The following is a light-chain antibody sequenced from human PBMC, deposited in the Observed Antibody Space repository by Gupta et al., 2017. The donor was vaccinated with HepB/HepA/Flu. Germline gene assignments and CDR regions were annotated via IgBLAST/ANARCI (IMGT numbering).Light chain of an antibody. CDR1: SSDVGGYNY. J-gene: IGLJ2*01. Sequence: QSALTQPASVSGSPGQSITISCTGTSSDVGGYNYVSWYQQHPGKAPKLMIYDVSNRPSGVSNRFSGSKSCNTASLTISGLQAEDEADYYCSSYTSSSTPCVFGGGTKLTVL. V-gene: IGLV2-14*03. CDR2: DVS. CDR3: SSYTSSSTPCV.